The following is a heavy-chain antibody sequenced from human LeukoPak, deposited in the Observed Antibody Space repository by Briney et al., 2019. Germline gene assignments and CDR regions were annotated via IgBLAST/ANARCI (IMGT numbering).Heavy chain of an antibody. CDR3: ARGVDYYDSCGTIYY. J-gene: IGHJ4*02. CDR2: VWYDGSKT. D-gene: IGHD3-22*01. Sequence: GGSLRLSCAASGFTFSSYAMHWVRQAPGKGLEWVAVVWYDGSKTYSADSVKGRITISRDDSKNTLYLQMNSLRAEDTAVYYCARGVDYYDSCGTIYYWGQGTLVTVSS. V-gene: IGHV3-33*01. CDR1: GFTFSSYA.